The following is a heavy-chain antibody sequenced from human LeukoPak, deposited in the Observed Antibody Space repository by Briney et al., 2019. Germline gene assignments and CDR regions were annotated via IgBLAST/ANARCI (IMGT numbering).Heavy chain of an antibody. V-gene: IGHV1-18*01. CDR3: ARDQADLEETYSTTLFDY. CDR1: GYTFTSYG. D-gene: IGHD6-13*01. CDR2: ISVYNGNT. Sequence: ASVTVSCKASGYTFTSYGNSWVRQAPGQGLGWMGWISVYNGNTNCAQKLQGRVTMNTATSTSTAYMELRSLRADDTAVYYCARDQADLEETYSTTLFDYWGQGTLVTVSS. J-gene: IGHJ4*02.